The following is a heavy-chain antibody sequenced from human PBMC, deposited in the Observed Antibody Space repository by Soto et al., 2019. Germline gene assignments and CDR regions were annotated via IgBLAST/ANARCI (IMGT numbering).Heavy chain of an antibody. CDR3: ARDVGRGYSSSSAGAYYFDY. J-gene: IGHJ4*02. CDR1: GGTFSSYA. V-gene: IGHV1-69*13. CDR2: IIPIFGTA. D-gene: IGHD6-6*01. Sequence: VASVKVSCKASGGTFSSYAISWVRQAPGQGLEWMGGIIPIFGTANYAQKFQGRVTITADESTSTAYMELSSLRSEDTAVYYCARDVGRGYSSSSAGAYYFDYWGQGTLVTVSS.